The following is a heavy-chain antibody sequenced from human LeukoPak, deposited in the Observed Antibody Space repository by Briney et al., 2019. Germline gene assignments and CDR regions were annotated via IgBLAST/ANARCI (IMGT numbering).Heavy chain of an antibody. CDR1: GFTFSSYE. CDR2: ISSSGSTI. D-gene: IGHD5-18*01. V-gene: IGHV3-48*03. Sequence: GGSLRLSCAASGFTFSSYEMHWVRQAPGKGLEWISYISSSGSTICYADSVKGRFTISRDNGKNSLYLQMNSLRAEDTAVCYCARVHYNTAMVDIDYWGQGTLVTVSS. J-gene: IGHJ4*02. CDR3: ARVHYNTAMVDIDY.